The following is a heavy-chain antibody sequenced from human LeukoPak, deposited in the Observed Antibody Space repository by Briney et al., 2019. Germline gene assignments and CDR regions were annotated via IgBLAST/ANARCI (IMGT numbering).Heavy chain of an antibody. CDR1: GGSICTYY. CDR2: ISNGETT. V-gene: IGHV4-59*07. CDR3: VRLQPNTGEWAFDI. D-gene: IGHD5-18*01. J-gene: IGHJ3*02. Sequence: SDTLSLTCTVSGGSICTYYWRWLRQPPGEGLGWSGYISNGETTKYNPSLKSRVTISVDTSKNQLSLKLSSVTAADTAVYHCVRLQPNTGEWAFDIWGQGTMVSVSS.